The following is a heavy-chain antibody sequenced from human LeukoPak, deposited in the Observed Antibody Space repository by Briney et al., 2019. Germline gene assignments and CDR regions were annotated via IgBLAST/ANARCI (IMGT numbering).Heavy chain of an antibody. J-gene: IGHJ6*03. CDR1: GGSISSSSYY. CDR2: IYYSGST. Sequence: SETLSLTCTVSGGSISSSSYYWGWIRQPPGKGLEWIGSIYYSGSTYYNPSLKSRVTISVDTSKNQFSLKLSSVTAADTAVYYCARGEYYDSSGYYWRYYYYYMDVWGKGTTVTVSS. CDR3: ARGEYYDSSGYYWRYYYYYMDV. V-gene: IGHV4-39*07. D-gene: IGHD3-22*01.